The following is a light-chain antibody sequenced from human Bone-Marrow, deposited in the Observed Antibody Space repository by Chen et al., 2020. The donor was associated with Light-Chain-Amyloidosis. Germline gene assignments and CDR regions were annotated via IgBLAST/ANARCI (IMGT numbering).Light chain of an antibody. V-gene: IGKV4-1*01. Sequence: DIVMTQSPDSLAVSLGERATINCKSSQSVLYSSNNKNYLAWYQQKPGQPPKLLIYWASTRESGVPDRFGGSGSGTDFTLTISSLQAEDVAVYYCQQRSNWPITFGQGTRLEIK. CDR1: QSVLYSSNNKNY. CDR2: WAS. J-gene: IGKJ5*01. CDR3: QQRSNWPIT.